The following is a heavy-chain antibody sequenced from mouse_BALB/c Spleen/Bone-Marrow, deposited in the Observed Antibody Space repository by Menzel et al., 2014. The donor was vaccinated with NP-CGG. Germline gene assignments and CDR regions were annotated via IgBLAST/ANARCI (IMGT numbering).Heavy chain of an antibody. Sequence: QLQQPGPDMVKPGASVKMSCKASGYTFTSYVMHWVKQKPGQGLEWIGYINPYNDGTKYNEKFKGKATLTSDKSSSTAYMEHSSLPSEDSAVYYCARPIQLWLPYYFDYWCQGLPLTISS. D-gene: IGHD3-1*01. CDR3: ARPIQLWLPYYFDY. CDR1: GYTFTSYV. CDR2: INPYNDGT. J-gene: IGHJ2*01. V-gene: IGHV1-14*01.